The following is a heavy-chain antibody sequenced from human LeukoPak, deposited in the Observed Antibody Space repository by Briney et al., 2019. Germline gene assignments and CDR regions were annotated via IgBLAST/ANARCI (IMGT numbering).Heavy chain of an antibody. J-gene: IGHJ4*02. CDR1: GFTFSSYW. Sequence: GGSLRLSCAASGFTFSSYWMSWVRQAPGKGLEWVANIKQDGSEKYYVDSVKGRFTISRDNAKNSLYLQMNSLRAEDTAVYYCARSPPSGWYEGSYFDYWGQGTLVTVSS. CDR2: IKQDGSEK. D-gene: IGHD6-19*01. V-gene: IGHV3-7*01. CDR3: ARSPPSGWYEGSYFDY.